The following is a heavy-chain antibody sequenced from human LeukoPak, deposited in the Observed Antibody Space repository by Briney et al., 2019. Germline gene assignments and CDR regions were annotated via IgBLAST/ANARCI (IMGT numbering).Heavy chain of an antibody. V-gene: IGHV3-23*01. D-gene: IGHD3-10*01. J-gene: IGHJ4*02. CDR3: AVYYGSGRPYYFDY. CDR1: EFTFNSYT. Sequence: GGSLRLSCAASEFTFNSYTMSWVRQAPGKGLGWVSAISESGYSTYYADSVKGRFTISRDKSKNTLYLQMNSLRAEDTAVYYCAVYYGSGRPYYFDYWGQGTLVTVSS. CDR2: ISESGYST.